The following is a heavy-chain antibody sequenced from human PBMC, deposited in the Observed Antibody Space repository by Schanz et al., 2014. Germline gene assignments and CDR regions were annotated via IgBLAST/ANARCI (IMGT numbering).Heavy chain of an antibody. CDR1: GFTFSSYD. V-gene: IGHV3-33*01. J-gene: IGHJ4*02. CDR3: ARDFHGYGPHLDY. Sequence: VQLVESGGGVVQPGRSLRLSCVASGFTFSSYDVFWVRQAPGKGLEWVAILWHDGSKKYYADSVKGRFTVSRDNSNNALYLQLNSLRAEDTGVYYCARDFHGYGPHLDYWGQGSLVTVSS. D-gene: IGHD5-12*01. CDR2: LWHDGSKK.